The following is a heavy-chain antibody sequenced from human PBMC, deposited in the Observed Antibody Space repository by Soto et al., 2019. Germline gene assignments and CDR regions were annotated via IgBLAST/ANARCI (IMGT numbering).Heavy chain of an antibody. V-gene: IGHV1-69*02. Sequence: QVQLVQSGPEVKKPGSSVKVSCKASGGTFSRFTIAWVRQAPGQGLEWMGRIIPILNLASYAQKFRGRATITEDTSTSTAHLALSSLTSEDTAVYYCARAPTLGATAGDYWGQGTLVTVSS. CDR1: GGTFSRFT. CDR3: ARAPTLGATAGDY. D-gene: IGHD3-16*01. CDR2: IIPILNLA. J-gene: IGHJ4*02.